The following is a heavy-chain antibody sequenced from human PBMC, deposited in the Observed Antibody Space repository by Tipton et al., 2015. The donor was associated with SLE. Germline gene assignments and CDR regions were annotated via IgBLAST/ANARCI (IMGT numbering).Heavy chain of an antibody. J-gene: IGHJ4*02. Sequence: SLRLSCAASGFTFSSYDMHWVRQATGKGLAGVSAIGTAGDTYYPGSVKGRFTISRENSKNTMGLQMNSLRVEDTAMYYCAKTTGSGWLSIDVWGQGTLVTVSS. V-gene: IGHV3-13*01. CDR1: GFTFSSYD. D-gene: IGHD6-19*01. CDR3: AKTTGSGWLSIDV. CDR2: IGTAGDT.